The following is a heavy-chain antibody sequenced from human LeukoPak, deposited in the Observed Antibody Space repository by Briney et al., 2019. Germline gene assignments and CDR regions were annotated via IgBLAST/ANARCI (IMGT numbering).Heavy chain of an antibody. J-gene: IGHJ4*02. V-gene: IGHV1-18*04. CDR1: GYTFTGYY. CDR2: ISAYNGNT. CDR3: ARAVHDYVWGSYRYEFDY. Sequence: ASVKVSCKASGYTFTGYYMHWVRQAPGQGLEWMGWISAYNGNTNYAQKLQGRVTMTTDTSTSTAYMELRSLRSDDTAVYYCARAVHDYVWGSYRYEFDYWGQGTLVTVSS. D-gene: IGHD3-16*02.